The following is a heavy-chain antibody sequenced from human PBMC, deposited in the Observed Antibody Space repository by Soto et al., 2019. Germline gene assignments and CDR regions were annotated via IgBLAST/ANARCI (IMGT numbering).Heavy chain of an antibody. CDR2: ISSSSSYI. CDR3: ARDAWAGDHSDAFDI. Sequence: GGSLRLSCAASGFTFSSYSMNWVRQAPGKGLEWVSSISSSSSYIYYADSVKGRFTISRDNAKNSLYLQMNSLRAEDTAVYYCARDAWAGDHSDAFDIWGQGTMVTVSS. CDR1: GFTFSSYS. J-gene: IGHJ3*02. V-gene: IGHV3-21*01. D-gene: IGHD7-27*01.